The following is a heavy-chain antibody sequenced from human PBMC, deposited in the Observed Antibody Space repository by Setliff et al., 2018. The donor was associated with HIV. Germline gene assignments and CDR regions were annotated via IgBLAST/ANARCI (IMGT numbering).Heavy chain of an antibody. CDR3: VRQAFYYASGTYSHFYMDV. J-gene: IGHJ6*03. Sequence: SETLSLTCTLSDASYSGTNHYWGWIRQPPGKGLEWIGSIDDSGMTYHSPSLRSRVTSSVDPSKIQFSLKRSSVAAADTAVYYCVRQAFYYASGTYSHFYMDVWGKGIAVTVSS. CDR2: IDDSGMT. V-gene: IGHV4-39*01. D-gene: IGHD3-10*01. CDR1: DASYSGTNHY.